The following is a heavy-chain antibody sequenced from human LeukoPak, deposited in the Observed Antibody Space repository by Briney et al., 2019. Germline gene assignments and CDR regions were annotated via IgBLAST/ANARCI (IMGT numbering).Heavy chain of an antibody. D-gene: IGHD2-15*01. V-gene: IGHV1-2*02. CDR2: INPSSGDT. CDR1: GYTFTSYY. CDR3: AGEYCSGGTCRQGFDY. J-gene: IGHJ4*02. Sequence: ASVKVSCKSSGYTFTSYYIHWVRQAPGQGLEYMGWINPSSGDTNHAQNFQGRVTLTRATSISTAYMELSSLRSDDSALYYCAGEYCSGGTCRQGFDYWGEGTLVTVSS.